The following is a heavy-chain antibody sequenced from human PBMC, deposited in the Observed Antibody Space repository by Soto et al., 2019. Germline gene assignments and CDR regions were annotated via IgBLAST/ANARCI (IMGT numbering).Heavy chain of an antibody. CDR3: AAVAPLVGATDPDFDY. CDR1: GFTFTSSA. V-gene: IGHV1-58*01. CDR2: IVVGSGNT. Sequence: ASVKVSCKASGFTFTSSAVQWVRQARGQRLEWIGWIVVGSGNTNYAQKFQERVTITRDMSTSTAYMELSSLRSEDTAVYYCAAVAPLVGATDPDFDYWGQGTLVTVSS. J-gene: IGHJ4*02. D-gene: IGHD1-26*01.